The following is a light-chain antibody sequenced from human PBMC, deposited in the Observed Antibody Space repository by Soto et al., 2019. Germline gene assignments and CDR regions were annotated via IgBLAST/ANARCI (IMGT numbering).Light chain of an antibody. J-gene: IGKJ1*01. CDR2: GAS. Sequence: EIVMTQSPATLSVSPGERATLSCTAGQSVSSDLAWYHQKPGQAPRLLMYGASTRATSFPARCSVSVSGTDFTLTLSRLKSEDGAVYECQQSNNWPWTFSQGTKVDI. CDR3: QQSNNWPWT. V-gene: IGKV3-15*01. CDR1: QSVSSD.